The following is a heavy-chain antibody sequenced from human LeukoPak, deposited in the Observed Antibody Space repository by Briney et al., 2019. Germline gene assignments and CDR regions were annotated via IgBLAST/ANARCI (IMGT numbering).Heavy chain of an antibody. D-gene: IGHD3-10*01. CDR2: IYHSGTT. J-gene: IGHJ4*02. V-gene: IGHV4-4*02. CDR3: ARVVYSGSWGYFDY. Sequence: SETLSLTCAVSGDSISSSIWWTWVRQPPGKGLEWIGEIYHSGTTNYNPSLKSRVTMSLDKSKNQFSLNLTSVTAADTAVYYCARVVYSGSWGYFDYWGQGILVTVSS. CDR1: GDSISSSIW.